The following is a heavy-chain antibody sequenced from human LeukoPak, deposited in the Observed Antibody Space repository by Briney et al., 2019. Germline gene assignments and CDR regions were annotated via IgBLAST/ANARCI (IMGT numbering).Heavy chain of an antibody. CDR1: GFTFSSYA. D-gene: IGHD3-9*01. CDR2: ISYDGSNK. V-gene: IGHV3-30*04. CDR3: ARTIDGDYDILTGYPDY. J-gene: IGHJ4*02. Sequence: PGGSLRLSCAASGFTFSSYAMYWVRQAPGKGLEWVAVISYDGSNKYYADSVKGRFTISRDNSKNTLYLQMNSLRAEDTAVYYCARTIDGDYDILTGYPDYWGQGTLVTVSS.